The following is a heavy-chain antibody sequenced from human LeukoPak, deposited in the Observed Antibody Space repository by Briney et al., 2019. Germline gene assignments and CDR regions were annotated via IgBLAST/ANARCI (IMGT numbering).Heavy chain of an antibody. D-gene: IGHD6-19*01. CDR3: ARVSDISVAAYFDY. CDR1: GFTFDDYA. J-gene: IGHJ4*02. V-gene: IGHV3-20*04. Sequence: GGSLRLSCAASGFTFDDYAMHWVRQVPGKGLEWVSTINWNGGSTGYADSVKGRFTISRDNAKNSLYLQMNSLRAEDTALYYCARVSDISVAAYFDYWGQGTLVTVSS. CDR2: INWNGGST.